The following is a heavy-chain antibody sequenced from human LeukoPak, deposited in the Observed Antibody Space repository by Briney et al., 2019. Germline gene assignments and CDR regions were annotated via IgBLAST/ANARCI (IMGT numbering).Heavy chain of an antibody. J-gene: IGHJ5*02. V-gene: IGHV3-23*01. Sequence: GGSLRLSCAASGFTFSSYAMGWVRQAPGKGLEWVSAISGSGGSTYYADSVKGRFTISRDNSKNTLYLQMNSLRAEDAAVYYCAKDIAAAGIKTRWFDPWGQGTLVTVSS. D-gene: IGHD6-13*01. CDR2: ISGSGGST. CDR1: GFTFSSYA. CDR3: AKDIAAAGIKTRWFDP.